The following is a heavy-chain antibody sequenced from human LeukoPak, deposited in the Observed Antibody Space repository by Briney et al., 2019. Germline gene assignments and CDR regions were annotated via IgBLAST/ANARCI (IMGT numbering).Heavy chain of an antibody. D-gene: IGHD2-15*01. CDR3: ARDNSGGSTWWFDP. CDR1: GFTFTSYY. V-gene: IGHV1-46*01. CDR2: INPSGSYT. Sequence: GASVKVSCKASGFTFTSYYTHWVRQAPGQGLEWMGIINPSGSYTSYAQKFQGRVTMTRDTSTSTVYMELSSLRSEDTAVYYCARDNSGGSTWWFDPWGQGTLVTVSS. J-gene: IGHJ5*02.